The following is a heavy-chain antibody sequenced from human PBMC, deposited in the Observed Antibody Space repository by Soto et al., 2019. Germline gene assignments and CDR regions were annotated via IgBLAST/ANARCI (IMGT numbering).Heavy chain of an antibody. V-gene: IGHV1-2*02. Sequence: QVQLVQSGAEVKKPGASVKVSCKASGYNFIANYMHWVRQAPGQGLEWVGWMNTNSGDTRYAQKFQGRVTMTRDTSISTAYMEMSSLIFEDTAVYYCARGVGSSSFDHWGQGTLVTVSS. CDR1: GYNFIANY. D-gene: IGHD6-13*01. J-gene: IGHJ5*02. CDR3: ARGVGSSSFDH. CDR2: MNTNSGDT.